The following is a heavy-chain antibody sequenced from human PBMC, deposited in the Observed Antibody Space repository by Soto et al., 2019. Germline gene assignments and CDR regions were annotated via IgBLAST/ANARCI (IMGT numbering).Heavy chain of an antibody. V-gene: IGHV3-23*01. CDR3: AKVERAVAGIID. CDR1: GFTFSSYA. D-gene: IGHD6-19*01. Sequence: EVQLLESGGGLVQPGGSLRLSCAASGFTFSSYAMSWVRRAPGKGLDWVSAISVSVGSTYYADSVKGRFTISRDNSKNTLDLQMNSLRAEDTAVYYCAKVERAVAGIIDWGQGTLVTVSS. J-gene: IGHJ4*02. CDR2: ISVSVGST.